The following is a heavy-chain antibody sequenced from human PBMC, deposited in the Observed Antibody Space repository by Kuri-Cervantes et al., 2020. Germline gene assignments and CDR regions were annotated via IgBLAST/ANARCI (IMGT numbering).Heavy chain of an antibody. CDR1: GFSLSTSGVG. V-gene: IGHV2-5*02. D-gene: IGHD3-16*02. CDR3: AHLNDYGYIWGSYRLDAFDI. CDR2: IYWDDDK. J-gene: IGHJ3*02. Sequence: SGPTLVKPTQTLTLTCTFSGFSLSTSGVGVGWIRQPPGKALEWLALIYWDDDKRYSPSLKSRLTITKDTSKNQVVLTMTNMDPVDTATYYCAHLNDYGYIWGSYRLDAFDIWGQGTMVTVSS.